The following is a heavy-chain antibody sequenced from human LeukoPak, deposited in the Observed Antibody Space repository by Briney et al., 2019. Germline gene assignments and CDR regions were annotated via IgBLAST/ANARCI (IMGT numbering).Heavy chain of an antibody. CDR1: GDSISNYY. V-gene: IGHV4-59*01. Sequence: SETLSLTCTVSGDSISNYYWSWIRQSPGKELEWIGYMYNRGSTIYNPSLKSRVTISTDTSKNQFSLRLTSVTAADTAVYYCARAEKAVTGTIDYWGQGTLITVSS. J-gene: IGHJ4*02. CDR3: ARAEKAVTGTIDY. CDR2: MYNRGST. D-gene: IGHD6-19*01.